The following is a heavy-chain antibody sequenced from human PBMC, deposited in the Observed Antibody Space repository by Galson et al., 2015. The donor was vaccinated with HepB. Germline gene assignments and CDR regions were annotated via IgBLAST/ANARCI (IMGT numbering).Heavy chain of an antibody. CDR1: GYTFNIYS. V-gene: IGHV3-21*01. J-gene: IGHJ6*02. CDR3: ARTSGGAYGMDV. CDR2: ISSRSSYI. D-gene: IGHD6-19*01. Sequence: SLRLSCAASGYTFNIYSMNWVRQAPGKGLEWVSSISSRSSYIYCADSLKGRFTISRDNAKNSLYLQMNSLRAEDTAVYYCARTSGGAYGMDVWGQGTTVTVSS.